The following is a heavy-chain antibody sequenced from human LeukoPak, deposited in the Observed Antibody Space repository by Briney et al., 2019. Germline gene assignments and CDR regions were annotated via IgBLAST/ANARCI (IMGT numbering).Heavy chain of an antibody. D-gene: IGHD4-17*01. Sequence: PGGSLRLSCGASGFTFSSYAMHWVRQAPGKGLEWVAVIWYDGSNKYYADSVKGRFTISRDNSKNTLYLQMNSLRAEDTAVYYCARDRSGDYVLDYWGQGTLVTVSS. V-gene: IGHV3-33*08. J-gene: IGHJ4*02. CDR3: ARDRSGDYVLDY. CDR2: IWYDGSNK. CDR1: GFTFSSYA.